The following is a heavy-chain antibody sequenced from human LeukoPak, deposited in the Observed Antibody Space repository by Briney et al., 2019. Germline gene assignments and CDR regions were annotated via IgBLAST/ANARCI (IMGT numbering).Heavy chain of an antibody. J-gene: IGHJ5*02. Sequence: ASVKVSCKASGGTFSSYAISWVRQAPGQGLEWMGGIIPIFGTANYAQKFQGRVTIITDESTSTAYMELSSLRSEDTAVYYCARDPWYYYDSSGYYPNWFDPWGQGTLVTVSS. CDR3: ARDPWYYYDSSGYYPNWFDP. V-gene: IGHV1-69*05. CDR2: IIPIFGTA. CDR1: GGTFSSYA. D-gene: IGHD3-22*01.